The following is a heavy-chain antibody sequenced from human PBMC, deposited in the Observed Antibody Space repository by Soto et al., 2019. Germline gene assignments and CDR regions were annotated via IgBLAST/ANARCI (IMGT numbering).Heavy chain of an antibody. J-gene: IGHJ6*02. V-gene: IGHV1-69*06. D-gene: IGHD6-19*01. Sequence: QVQLVQSGAEVKKPGSSVKVSCKASGGTFSSYAISWVRQAPGQGLEWMGGIIPIFGTANYAQKFQGRVTITADKSTSTAYMELSSLRSEDTAVYYCASSRSDTNQNYYYGMDVWGQGTTVTVSS. CDR1: GGTFSSYA. CDR2: IIPIFGTA. CDR3: ASSRSDTNQNYYYGMDV.